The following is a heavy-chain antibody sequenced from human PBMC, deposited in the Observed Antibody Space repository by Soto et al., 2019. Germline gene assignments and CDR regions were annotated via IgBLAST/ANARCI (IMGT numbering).Heavy chain of an antibody. CDR2: TYITGDS. D-gene: IGHD3-3*01. CDR1: GGSITSYY. Sequence: SETLSLTCTVSGGSITSYYWSWIRQPAGKGLEWIGRTYITGDSNYSPSLKSRVTMSLDTSKNQFSLKLSSATAADTAVYYCARDMRVFGGMDVSGRGTTVTVSS. V-gene: IGHV4-4*07. CDR3: ARDMRVFGGMDV. J-gene: IGHJ6*02.